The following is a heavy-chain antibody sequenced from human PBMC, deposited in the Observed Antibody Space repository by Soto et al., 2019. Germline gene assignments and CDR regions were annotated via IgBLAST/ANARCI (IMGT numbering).Heavy chain of an antibody. V-gene: IGHV4-39*01. CDR1: GDSISNRRFY. Sequence: SETLSLTCIVAGDSISNRRFYWAWIRPPPGEGLEWIGSIYHTGNAYYNPSLKSRVTISVDTSKNQFSLKLTSVTAADAALYYCARDFFDSSDYTTNWFDPWGQGTLVTVSS. CDR3: ARDFFDSSDYTTNWFDP. D-gene: IGHD3-22*01. J-gene: IGHJ5*02. CDR2: IYHTGNA.